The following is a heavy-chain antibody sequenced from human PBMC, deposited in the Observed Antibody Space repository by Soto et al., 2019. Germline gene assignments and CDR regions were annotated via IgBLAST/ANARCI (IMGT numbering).Heavy chain of an antibody. Sequence: SVKVSCKTSGYTFSDYGITWVRQAPGQPLEWLGWITLYSDGTNYAQKCQGRVSMTTDTSTTTAYMELRSLRSDDAAVYYCARVVPGAEAWFGPWGQGTLVTVSS. CDR3: ARVVPGAEAWFGP. D-gene: IGHD2-2*01. J-gene: IGHJ5*02. CDR2: ITLYSDGT. V-gene: IGHV1-18*01. CDR1: GYTFSDYG.